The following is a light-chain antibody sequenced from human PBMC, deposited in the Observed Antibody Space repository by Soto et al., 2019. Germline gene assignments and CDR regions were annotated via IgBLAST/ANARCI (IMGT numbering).Light chain of an antibody. V-gene: IGKV3D-20*02. CDR1: QSVSSTY. Sequence: EIVLTQSPGTLSLSPGERATLSCRASQSVSSTYLVWYQQKPGQAPRLLIYGATSRASGIPDRFSGSGSGTDFTLTISRLEPEDFAVYYCQQRSNWWTFGPGTKVEIK. CDR3: QQRSNWWT. CDR2: GAT. J-gene: IGKJ1*01.